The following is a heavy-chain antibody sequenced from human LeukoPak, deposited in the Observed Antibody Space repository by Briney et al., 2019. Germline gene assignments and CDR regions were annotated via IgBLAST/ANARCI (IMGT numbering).Heavy chain of an antibody. J-gene: IGHJ4*02. V-gene: IGHV3-11*04. Sequence: GGSLRLSCAASGFTFSDYYMSWIRQAPGKGLEWVSYISSSGSTIYYADSVKGRFTISRDNAKNSLYLQMNSLRAEDTAVYYCASTPQMATLSGASDYWGQGTLVTVSS. CDR3: ASTPQMATLSGASDY. CDR1: GFTFSDYY. D-gene: IGHD5-24*01. CDR2: ISSSGSTI.